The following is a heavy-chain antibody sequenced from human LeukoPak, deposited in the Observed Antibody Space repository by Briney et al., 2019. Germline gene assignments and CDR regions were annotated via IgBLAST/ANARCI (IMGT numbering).Heavy chain of an antibody. Sequence: SETLSLTCTVSGGSISSGSYYWSWIRQPAGKGLEWIGRIYTSGSTNYNPSLKSRVTISVDTSKNQFSLKLSSVTAADTAVYYCARTTTVRGTYYMDVWGKGTTVTISS. CDR3: ARTTTVRGTYYMDV. CDR1: GGSISSGSYY. CDR2: IYTSGST. V-gene: IGHV4-61*02. J-gene: IGHJ6*03. D-gene: IGHD3-10*01.